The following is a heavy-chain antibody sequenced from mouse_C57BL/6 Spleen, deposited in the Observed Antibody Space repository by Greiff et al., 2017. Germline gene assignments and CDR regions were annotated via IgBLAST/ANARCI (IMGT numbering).Heavy chain of an antibody. J-gene: IGHJ4*01. CDR2: IHPNSGST. Sequence: VQLQQSGAELVRPGSSVKLSCKASGYTFTSYWMHWVKQRPIQGLEWIGMIHPNSGSTNYNEKFKSKATLTVDKSSSTAYMQLSSLTSEDSAVYYCASIDGYYAMDYWGQGTSVTVSS. D-gene: IGHD2-3*01. V-gene: IGHV1-64*01. CDR1: GYTFTSYW. CDR3: ASIDGYYAMDY.